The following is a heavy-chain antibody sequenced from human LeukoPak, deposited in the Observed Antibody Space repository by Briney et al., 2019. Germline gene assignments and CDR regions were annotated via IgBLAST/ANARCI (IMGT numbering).Heavy chain of an antibody. J-gene: IGHJ4*02. Sequence: SVKVSCKASGGTFSSYAISWVRQAPGQGLEWMGGIIPIFGTANYAQKFQGRVTITTDESTSTAYMELSSLRSEDTAVYYCASASEVSYSDYEWYFDYWGQGTLVTVSS. CDR3: ASASEVSYSDYEWYFDY. CDR1: GGTFSSYA. D-gene: IGHD4-11*01. CDR2: IIPIFGTA. V-gene: IGHV1-69*05.